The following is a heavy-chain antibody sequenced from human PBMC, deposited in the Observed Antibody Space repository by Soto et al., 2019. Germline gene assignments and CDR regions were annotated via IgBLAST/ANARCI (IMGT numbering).Heavy chain of an antibody. J-gene: IGHJ6*02. CDR1: GDSVSSNSAS. CDR3: ARGRAAAVYGMDV. CDR2: TYYRSKWYN. V-gene: IGHV6-1*01. Sequence: PSHTLSLTCAISGDSVSSNSASWNLIRQSPSRGLEWLGRTYYRSKWYNDYAVSVKSRITINPDTSKNQFSLQLNSVTPEDTAVYYCARGRAAAVYGMDVWGQGPTVTVSS. D-gene: IGHD6-13*01.